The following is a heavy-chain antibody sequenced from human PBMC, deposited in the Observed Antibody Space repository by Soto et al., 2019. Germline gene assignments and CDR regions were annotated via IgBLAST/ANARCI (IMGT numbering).Heavy chain of an antibody. D-gene: IGHD6-13*01. Sequence: GGSLRLSCAASGFTVSSNYMSWVRQAPGKGLEWVSVIYSGGSTYYADSVKGRFTISRDNSKNTLYLQMNSLRAEDTAVYYCSGSSSYYYYGMDVWGQGTTVTVSS. J-gene: IGHJ6*02. CDR1: GFTVSSNY. CDR2: IYSGGST. CDR3: SGSSSYYYYGMDV. V-gene: IGHV3-53*01.